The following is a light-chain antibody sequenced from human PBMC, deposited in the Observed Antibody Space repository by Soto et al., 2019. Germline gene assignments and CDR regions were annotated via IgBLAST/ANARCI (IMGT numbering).Light chain of an antibody. CDR2: GAS. CDR3: QQYDTSPIT. Sequence: EIVLTQSPGTLSLSPGERATLSCRASQSVSSTHLAWYQQKPGQAPRLLIYGASSRATGIPDRFSGSGSGTDFTLTITPLEPEDFVVYFCQQYDTSPITFGQGTKVDIK. V-gene: IGKV3-20*01. J-gene: IGKJ1*01. CDR1: QSVSSTH.